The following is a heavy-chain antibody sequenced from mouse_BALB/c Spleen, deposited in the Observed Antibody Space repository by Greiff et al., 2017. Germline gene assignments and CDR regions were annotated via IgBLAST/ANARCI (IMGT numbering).Heavy chain of an antibody. CDR1: GYTFTSYW. D-gene: IGHD2-10*01. Sequence: DLVKPGASVKLSCKASGYTFTSYWINWIKQRPGQGLEWIGRLAPGSGSTYYNEMFKGKATLTVDTSSSTAYIQLSSLSSEDSAVYFCARAYYGNYVLFDYWGQGTTLTVSS. CDR3: ARAYYGNYVLFDY. V-gene: IGHV1S41*01. CDR2: LAPGSGST. J-gene: IGHJ2*01.